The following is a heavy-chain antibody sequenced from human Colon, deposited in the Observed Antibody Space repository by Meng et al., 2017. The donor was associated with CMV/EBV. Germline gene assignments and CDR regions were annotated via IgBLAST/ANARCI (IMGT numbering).Heavy chain of an antibody. Sequence: SETLSLTCTVSGGSISSGDDYWSWIRQPPGKGLEWIGFIHHSGRNYYRPFLKSRTITSVDTSKNEFSLKLSSVTAADTAVYFCAREAGGIDYWGQGTLVTVSS. V-gene: IGHV4-30-4*08. J-gene: IGHJ4*02. CDR2: IHHSGRN. CDR3: AREAGGIDY. D-gene: IGHD3-10*01. CDR1: GGSISSGDDY.